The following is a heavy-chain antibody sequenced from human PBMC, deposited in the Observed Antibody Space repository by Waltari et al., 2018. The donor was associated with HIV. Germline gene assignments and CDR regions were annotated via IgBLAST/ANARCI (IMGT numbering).Heavy chain of an antibody. CDR2: IIPIFGTA. V-gene: IGHV1-69*06. D-gene: IGHD4-17*01. CDR1: GGTFSSYA. Sequence: QVQLVQSGAEVKKPGSSVKVSCKASGGTFSSYAISWVRQAPGQGLEWMGGIIPIFGTANYAQKFQGRVTITADKSTSTAYMELSSLRSEDTAVYYCARAQEDDYGDLFYWFDPWGQGTLVTVSS. J-gene: IGHJ5*02. CDR3: ARAQEDDYGDLFYWFDP.